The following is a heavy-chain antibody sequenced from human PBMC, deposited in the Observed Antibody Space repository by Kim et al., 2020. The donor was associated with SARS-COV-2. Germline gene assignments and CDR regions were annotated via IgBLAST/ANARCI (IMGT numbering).Heavy chain of an antibody. CDR3: ARDDPVEMATIHSRFDY. CDR2: IWYDGSNK. CDR1: GFTFSSYG. D-gene: IGHD5-12*01. J-gene: IGHJ4*02. Sequence: GGSLRLSCAASGFTFSSYGMHWVRQAPGKGLEWVAVIWYDGSNKYYADSVKGRFTISRDNSKNTLYLQMNSLRAEDTAVYYCARDDPVEMATIHSRFDYWGQGTLVTVSS. V-gene: IGHV3-33*08.